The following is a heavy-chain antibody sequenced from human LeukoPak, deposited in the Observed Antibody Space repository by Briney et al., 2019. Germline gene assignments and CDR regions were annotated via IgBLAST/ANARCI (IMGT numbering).Heavy chain of an antibody. D-gene: IGHD3-22*01. J-gene: IGHJ4*02. CDR2: VYYSGST. CDR1: SGSISSYY. Sequence: SETLSLTCTVSSGSISSYYWSWIRQPPGKGLEWIGYVYYSGSTDYNPSLKSRVTMSVDTSKNQFSLRLSSVTAADTAVYYCATLQSSGYDYSDYWGQGILVTVSS. V-gene: IGHV4-59*08. CDR3: ATLQSSGYDYSDY.